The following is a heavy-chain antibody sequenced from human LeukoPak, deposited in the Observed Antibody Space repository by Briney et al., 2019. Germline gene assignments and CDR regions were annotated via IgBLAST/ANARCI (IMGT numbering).Heavy chain of an antibody. Sequence: GGSLRLSCAASGFTFDDYAMHWVRHAPGKGLEWVSGISWNSGSIGYADSVKGRFTISRDNAKNSLYLQMNSLRAEDTAVYYCAKVRCSGGSCYSGPPDYWGQGTLVTVSS. CDR2: ISWNSGSI. J-gene: IGHJ4*02. CDR1: GFTFDDYA. V-gene: IGHV3-9*01. CDR3: AKVRCSGGSCYSGPPDY. D-gene: IGHD2-15*01.